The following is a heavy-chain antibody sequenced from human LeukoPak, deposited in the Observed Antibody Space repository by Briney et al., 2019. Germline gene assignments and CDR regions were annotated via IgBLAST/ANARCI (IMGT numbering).Heavy chain of an antibody. V-gene: IGHV4-59*01. CDR2: AYYNGRA. CDR1: GGSITSNY. J-gene: IGHJ6*02. CDR3: AREVSPSDHYYYYGVDV. D-gene: IGHD5/OR15-5a*01. Sequence: SETLSLTCTVSGGSITSNYRSWIRQPPGKGLEWIGYAYYNGRANYNPSLKSRVTISVDTSKNQFSLNLSSVTAADTAVYYCAREVSPSDHYYYYGVDVWGRGTTVTVSS.